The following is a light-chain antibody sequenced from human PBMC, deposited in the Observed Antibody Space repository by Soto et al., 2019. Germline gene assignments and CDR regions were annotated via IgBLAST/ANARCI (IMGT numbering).Light chain of an antibody. CDR2: DAS. V-gene: IGKV3-11*01. Sequence: EIVLTQSPATLSLSPGERATLSCRASQSVSSYLAWYQQKPGQAPRLLIYDASNRATGIPARFSGSGSGTDFTLTISGLEPEDFAVDYCQQRSNWPTTFGQGTKVEIK. CDR1: QSVSSY. J-gene: IGKJ1*01. CDR3: QQRSNWPTT.